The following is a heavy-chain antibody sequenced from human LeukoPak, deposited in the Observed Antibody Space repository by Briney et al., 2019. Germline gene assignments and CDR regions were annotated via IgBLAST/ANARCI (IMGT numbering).Heavy chain of an antibody. J-gene: IGHJ4*02. V-gene: IGHV1-2*02. CDR1: GYTFTGYY. D-gene: IGHD3-16*02. CDR2: INPNSGGA. CDR3: ARDRRVSLPHFDY. Sequence: ASVKVSCKASGYTFTGYYMHWVRQAPGQGLEWMGWINPNSGGANYAQKFQGRVTMTRDTSISTAYMELSRLRSDDTAVYYCARDRRVSLPHFDYWGQGTLVTVSS.